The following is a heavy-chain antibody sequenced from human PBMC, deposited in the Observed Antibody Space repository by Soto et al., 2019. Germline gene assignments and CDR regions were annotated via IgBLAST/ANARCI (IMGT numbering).Heavy chain of an antibody. V-gene: IGHV1-58*01. CDR2: IVVGSGNT. Sequence: SVKVSCKASGFTFTSSAVQWVRQARGQRLEWIGWIVVGSGNTNYAQKFQERVTITRDMSTSTAYMELSSLRSEDTAVYYCAAVLAGDYNPDYWGQGTLVTVSS. D-gene: IGHD4-17*01. CDR1: GFTFTSSA. J-gene: IGHJ4*02. CDR3: AAVLAGDYNPDY.